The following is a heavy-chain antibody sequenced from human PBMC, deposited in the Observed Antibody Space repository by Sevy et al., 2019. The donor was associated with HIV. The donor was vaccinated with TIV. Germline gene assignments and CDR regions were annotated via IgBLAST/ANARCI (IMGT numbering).Heavy chain of an antibody. V-gene: IGHV3-7*01. CDR3: ARHCSGGSCYCLLPHYYYGMDV. CDR2: IKEDGSER. CDR1: GFTFNMYW. D-gene: IGHD2-15*01. J-gene: IGHJ6*02. Sequence: GGSLRLSCAASGFTFNMYWMTWVRQAPGKGLEWVANIKEDGSERNYLDSVKGRFTISRDNAKESLYLQINSLRAEDTAVYYCARHCSGGSCYCLLPHYYYGMDVWGQGTTVTVSS.